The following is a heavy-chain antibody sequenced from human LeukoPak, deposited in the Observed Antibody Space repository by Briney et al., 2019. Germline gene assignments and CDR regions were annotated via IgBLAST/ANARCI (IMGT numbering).Heavy chain of an antibody. CDR2: ISSSSSYI. CDR1: GFTFSSYS. J-gene: IGHJ6*02. Sequence: GGSLRLSCAASGFTFSSYSMNWVRQAPGKGLEWVSSISSSSSYIYYADSVKGRFTISRDNAKNSLYLQMNSLRAEDTAVYYCARVSCTNGVCYTNYYYYYGMDVWGQGPRSPSP. CDR3: ARVSCTNGVCYTNYYYYYGMDV. V-gene: IGHV3-21*01. D-gene: IGHD2-8*01.